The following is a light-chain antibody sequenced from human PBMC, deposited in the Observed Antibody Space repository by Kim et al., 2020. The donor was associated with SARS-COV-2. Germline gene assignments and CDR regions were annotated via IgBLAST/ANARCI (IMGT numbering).Light chain of an antibody. CDR3: QQYSSYYRT. J-gene: IGKJ1*01. Sequence: ASVGDRDTITCRASQSVSTWLAWYQQKPGKVPKLLIYKASRLESGVPSRFSGSGSGTEFTLTISSLQPDDFATYYCQQYSSYYRTFGQGTKVDIK. CDR2: KAS. CDR1: QSVSTW. V-gene: IGKV1-5*03.